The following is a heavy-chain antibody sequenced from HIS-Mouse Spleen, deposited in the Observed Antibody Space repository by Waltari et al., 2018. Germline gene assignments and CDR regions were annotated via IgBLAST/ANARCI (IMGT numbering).Heavy chain of an antibody. J-gene: IGHJ2*01. CDR2: IYYSGDT. Sequence: QLQLQESGPGLVKPSETLSLTCTVSGGSISSSSYYWGWIRQPPGKGLEWIGSIYYSGDTYSNPSLKSRVTISGDTSKNQLSLKLSSVTAADTAVYYCAREIPYSSSWYDWYFDLWGRGTLVTVSS. V-gene: IGHV4-39*07. CDR1: GGSISSSSYY. CDR3: AREIPYSSSWYDWYFDL. D-gene: IGHD6-13*01.